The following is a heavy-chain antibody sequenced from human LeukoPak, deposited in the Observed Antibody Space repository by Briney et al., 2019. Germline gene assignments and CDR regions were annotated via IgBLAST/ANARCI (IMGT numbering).Heavy chain of an antibody. D-gene: IGHD5-24*01. J-gene: IGHJ3*02. CDR3: ARDGLQDDYDAFDI. V-gene: IGHV3-66*02. CDR1: GFTVSSNY. CDR2: IYSGGST. Sequence: GGSLRLSCAASGFTVSSNYVSWVRQAPGKGLEWVSVIYSGGSTYYADSVKGRFTISRDNSKNTLYLQMNSLRAEDTAAYYCARDGLQDDYDAFDIWGQGTMVTVSS.